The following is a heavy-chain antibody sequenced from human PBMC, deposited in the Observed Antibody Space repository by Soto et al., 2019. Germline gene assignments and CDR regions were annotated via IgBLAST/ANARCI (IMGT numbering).Heavy chain of an antibody. J-gene: IGHJ6*02. CDR1: GGSLSGYY. Sequence: QVQLQQWGAGLLKPSETLSLTCAVYGGSLSGYYWSWVRQPPGEGLEWIGHISQGGSSKSSPSLKSRFTISVGTSRNQFALKLSSVTAADTAVYYCARLTATGTLVDYYYYGMDVWGQGTTVTVSS. CDR3: ARLTATGTLVDYYYYGMDV. D-gene: IGHD6-13*01. CDR2: ISQGGSS. V-gene: IGHV4-34*02.